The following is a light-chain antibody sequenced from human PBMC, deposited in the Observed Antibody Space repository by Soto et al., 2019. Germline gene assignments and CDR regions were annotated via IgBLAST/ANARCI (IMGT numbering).Light chain of an antibody. J-gene: IGLJ2*01. CDR3: SSYAVSKGVV. CDR1: SSDVGGYNY. CDR2: DVS. V-gene: IGLV2-8*01. Sequence: QSALTQPPSASGSPGQSVTISCTGTSSDVGGYNYVSWYQQHPGKAPKLMIYDVSKRPSGVPDRFSGSKSGNTASLTVSGLQAEDEADYYCSSYAVSKGVVFGGGTKLTVL.